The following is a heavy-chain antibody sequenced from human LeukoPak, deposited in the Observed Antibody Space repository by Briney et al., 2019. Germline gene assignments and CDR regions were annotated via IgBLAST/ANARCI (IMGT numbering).Heavy chain of an antibody. V-gene: IGHV3-74*03. Sequence: GGSLKLSCAASGFTFSRSWMHGVRQAPGKGLVWVSRINTDGSATTYADSVRGRFTIFRDNAKNTVYLQMNSLSADDTGVYYCAGNDKWLISYWGQGTLVTVSS. J-gene: IGHJ4*02. D-gene: IGHD6-19*01. CDR2: INTDGSAT. CDR3: AGNDKWLISY. CDR1: GFTFSRSW.